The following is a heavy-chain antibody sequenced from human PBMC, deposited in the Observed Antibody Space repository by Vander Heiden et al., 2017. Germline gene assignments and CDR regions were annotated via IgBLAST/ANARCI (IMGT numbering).Heavy chain of an antibody. Sequence: QVQLVESGGGLVKPGGSLRLSCEVSGFPFSYDYMSWIRQAPGKGLEWVSYISSGYTIYYADSVKGRFAITRDNAKNSLYLEMNSLRVEDTAVYYCAGGSSIYYGMDVWGQGTTVTVSS. J-gene: IGHJ6*02. CDR2: ISSGYTI. CDR1: GFPFSYDY. D-gene: IGHD2-15*01. V-gene: IGHV3-11*01. CDR3: AGGSSIYYGMDV.